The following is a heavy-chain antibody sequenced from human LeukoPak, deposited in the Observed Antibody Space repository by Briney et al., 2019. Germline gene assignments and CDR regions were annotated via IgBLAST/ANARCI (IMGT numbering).Heavy chain of an antibody. CDR3: ARSEAARWGFDY. V-gene: IGHV3-21*01. Sequence: GGSLRLSCAASGFTFSSYSMNWVRQAPGKGLEWVSSISSSSSYIYHADSVKGRFTISRDNAKNSLYLQMNSLRAEDTAVYYCARSEAARWGFDYWGQGTLVTVSP. CDR1: GFTFSSYS. CDR2: ISSSSSYI. D-gene: IGHD6-6*01. J-gene: IGHJ4*02.